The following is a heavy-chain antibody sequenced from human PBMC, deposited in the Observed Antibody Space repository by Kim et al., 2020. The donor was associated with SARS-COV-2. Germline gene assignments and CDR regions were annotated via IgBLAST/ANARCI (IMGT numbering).Heavy chain of an antibody. D-gene: IGHD6-19*01. V-gene: IGHV4-39*01. Sequence: SETLSLTCTVSGGSISSSSYYWGWIRQPPGKGLEWIGSIYYSGSTYYNPSLKSRVTISVDTSKNQFSLKLSSVTAADTAVYYCARYGLLVAVAGSNWFAPWGQGTLVTVSS. CDR1: GGSISSSSYY. CDR3: ARYGLLVAVAGSNWFAP. J-gene: IGHJ5*02. CDR2: IYYSGST.